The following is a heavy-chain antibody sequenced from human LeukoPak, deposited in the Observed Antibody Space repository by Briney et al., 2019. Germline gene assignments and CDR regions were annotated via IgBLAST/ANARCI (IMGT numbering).Heavy chain of an antibody. D-gene: IGHD3-22*01. J-gene: IGHJ4*02. Sequence: GRSLRLSCAASGFTFSAFWMHWVRQAPGKGLVWVSRINSDGSSTTYADSVKGRFTVSRDNAKNTLYLQMDSLRAEDSAVYYCARGLVHDTSGYYSDYWGQGILVTVSS. CDR2: INSDGSST. CDR3: ARGLVHDTSGYYSDY. CDR1: GFTFSAFW. V-gene: IGHV3-74*01.